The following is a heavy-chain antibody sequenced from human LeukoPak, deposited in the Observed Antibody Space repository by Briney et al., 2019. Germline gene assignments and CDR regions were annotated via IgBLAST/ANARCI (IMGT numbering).Heavy chain of an antibody. CDR1: GGSISSSSYY. V-gene: IGHV4-39*07. J-gene: IGHJ5*02. Sequence: SETLSLTCTVSGGSISSSSYYWGWIRQPPGKGLEWIGSIYYSGSTNYNPSLRSRVTISVDTSKNQFSLKLSSVTAADTAVYYCATVTYSGNYYWFDPWGQGTLVTVSS. CDR3: ATVTYSGNYYWFDP. D-gene: IGHD1-26*01. CDR2: IYYSGST.